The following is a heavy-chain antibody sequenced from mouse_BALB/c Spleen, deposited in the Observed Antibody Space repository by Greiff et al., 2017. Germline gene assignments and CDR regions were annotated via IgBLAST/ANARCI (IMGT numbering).Heavy chain of an antibody. V-gene: IGHV5-6*01. D-gene: IGHD2-1*01. CDR2: ISSGGSYT. CDR1: GFTFSSYG. CDR3: ARQDDYGNLDY. J-gene: IGHJ2*01. Sequence: EVNVVESGGDLVKPGGSLKLSCAASGFTFSSYGMSWVRQTPDKRLEWVATISSGGSYTYYPDSVKGRFTISRDNAKNTLYLQMSSLKSEDTAMYYCARQDDYGNLDYWGQGTTLTVSS.